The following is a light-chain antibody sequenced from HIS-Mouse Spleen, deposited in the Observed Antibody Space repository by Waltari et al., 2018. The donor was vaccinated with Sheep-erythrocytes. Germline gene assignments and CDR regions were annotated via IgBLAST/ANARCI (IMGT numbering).Light chain of an antibody. CDR3: CSYAGSSTPWV. Sequence: QSALTQPPSASGSPGQSVTISCTGTSSDVGGYNYCSWYQQHPGKAPKLMIYEGSKRPSGVSNRFSGSKSGNTASLTISGLQAEDEADYYCCSYAGSSTPWVFGGGTKLTVL. CDR2: EGS. J-gene: IGLJ3*02. CDR1: SSDVGGYNY. V-gene: IGLV2-23*01.